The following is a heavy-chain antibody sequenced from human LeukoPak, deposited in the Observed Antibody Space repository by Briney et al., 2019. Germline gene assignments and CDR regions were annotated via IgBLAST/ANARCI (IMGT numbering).Heavy chain of an antibody. CDR1: GGSFSGYY. Sequence: PSETLSLTCAVYGGSFSGYYWSWIRQPPGKGLEWIGEINHSGSTNYNPSLKSRVTISVDTSKNQFSLKLSSVTAADTAVHYCARGVLLWFGELLSYNWFDPWGQGTLVTVSS. CDR3: ARGVLLWFGELLSYNWFDP. J-gene: IGHJ5*02. V-gene: IGHV4-34*01. CDR2: INHSGST. D-gene: IGHD3-10*01.